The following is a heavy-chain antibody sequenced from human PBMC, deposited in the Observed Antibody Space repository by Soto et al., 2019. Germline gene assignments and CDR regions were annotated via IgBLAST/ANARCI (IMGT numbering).Heavy chain of an antibody. V-gene: IGHV4-34*01. J-gene: IGHJ5*02. CDR1: GGSFSDHY. CDR2: IHLSGRT. Sequence: QVQLQQWGAGLLKPSETLSLTCAVYGGSFSDHYWIWIRQPPGKGLEWIGEIHLSGRTNYNPSLRCRVTISLDTSKNQFSVKLSSVTAADTAVYYCTRTPTRGASAWFDPWGQGTLVSVFS. CDR3: TRTPTRGASAWFDP. D-gene: IGHD1-26*01.